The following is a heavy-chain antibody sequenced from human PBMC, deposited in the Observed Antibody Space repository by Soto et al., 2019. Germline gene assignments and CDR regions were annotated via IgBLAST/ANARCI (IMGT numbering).Heavy chain of an antibody. CDR2: IYSSGTP. Sequence: LQESGPGLVEPSETLSLTCTVSGDSINNYYWNWIRQPAGKGLEWIGRIYSSGTPNHSPSLKSRVTMSVDTSKNLLSLSLSSVTAADTATYYCARGSAVTTARGWFGALDVWGQGTVVTVSS. V-gene: IGHV4-4*07. CDR1: GDSINNYY. J-gene: IGHJ3*01. D-gene: IGHD4-4*01. CDR3: ARGSAVTTARGWFGALDV.